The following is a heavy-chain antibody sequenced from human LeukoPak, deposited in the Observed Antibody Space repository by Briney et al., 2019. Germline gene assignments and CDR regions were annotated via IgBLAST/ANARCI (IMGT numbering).Heavy chain of an antibody. D-gene: IGHD3-10*02. V-gene: IGHV3-48*03. Sequence: GGSLRLSCVASGFSFSTYEMNWVRQAPGKGLEWVSWISTSGSTIHYAGSVEGRFTISRDNAKNSLYLQMNSLRAEDTAVYYCAELGITMIGGVWGKGTTVTISS. J-gene: IGHJ6*04. CDR2: ISTSGSTI. CDR1: GFSFSTYE. CDR3: AELGITMIGGV.